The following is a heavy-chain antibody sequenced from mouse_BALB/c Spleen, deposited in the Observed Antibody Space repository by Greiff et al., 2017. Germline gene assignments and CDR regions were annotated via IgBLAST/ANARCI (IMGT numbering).Heavy chain of an antibody. D-gene: IGHD1-1*01. CDR1: GFSLTSYG. CDR3: ARDRDYYGWYFDV. V-gene: IGHV2-9*02. Sequence: QVHVKQSGPGLVAPSQSLSITCTVSGFSLTSYGVHWVRQPPGKGLEWLGVIWAGGSTNYNSALMSRLSISKDNSKSQVFLKMNSLQTDDTAMYYCARDRDYYGWYFDVWGAGTTDTVSS. CDR2: IWAGGST. J-gene: IGHJ1*01.